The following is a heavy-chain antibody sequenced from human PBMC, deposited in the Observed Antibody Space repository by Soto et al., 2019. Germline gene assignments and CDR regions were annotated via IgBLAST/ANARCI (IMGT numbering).Heavy chain of an antibody. Sequence: EVQLVESGGGLVKPGGSLRLSCAASGFTFSSYSMNWVRQAPGKGLEWVSPISSSSSYIYYADSVKGRFTISRDNAKNSLYLQMNSLRAEDTAVYYCARETTPHRRSHYYGMDVWGQGTTVTVSS. CDR1: GFTFSSYS. J-gene: IGHJ6*02. D-gene: IGHD4-4*01. V-gene: IGHV3-21*01. CDR2: ISSSSSYI. CDR3: ARETTPHRRSHYYGMDV.